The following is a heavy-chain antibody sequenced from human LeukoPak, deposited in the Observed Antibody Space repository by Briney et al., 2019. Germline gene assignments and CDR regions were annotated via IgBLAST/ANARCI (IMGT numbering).Heavy chain of an antibody. CDR2: ISYDGSNK. Sequence: PGGSLRLSCAASGFTFSSYAMHWVRQAPGKGLEWVAVISYDGSNKYYADSVKGRFTISRDNSKNTLYLQMNSLRAEDTAVYYCAKMGDSGYEFDYWGQGTLVTVSS. CDR1: GFTFSSYA. J-gene: IGHJ4*02. V-gene: IGHV3-30*18. D-gene: IGHD5-12*01. CDR3: AKMGDSGYEFDY.